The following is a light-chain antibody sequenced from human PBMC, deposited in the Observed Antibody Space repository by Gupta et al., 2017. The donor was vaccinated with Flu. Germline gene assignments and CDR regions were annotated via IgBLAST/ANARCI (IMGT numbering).Light chain of an antibody. J-gene: IGLJ1*01. CDR2: GNH. CDR3: QSYDTSLSGYV. Sequence: QSVLTQPPSVSGAPGQRVTISCTGRSSNIGAGYDVHWYQQLPGTAPKLVIYGNHNRSSGVPDRFSGSKSGTSASLAITGLQAEDEADYYCQSYDTSLSGYVFGTGTKVTVL. CDR1: SSNIGAGYD. V-gene: IGLV1-40*01.